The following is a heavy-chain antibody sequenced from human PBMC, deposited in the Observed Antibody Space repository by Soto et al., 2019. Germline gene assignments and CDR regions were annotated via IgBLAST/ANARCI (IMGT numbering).Heavy chain of an antibody. CDR2: IGVGSGNT. V-gene: IGHV1-58*01. CDR3: AALEMNHYFAY. CDR1: GFTFTSSA. J-gene: IGHJ4*02. Sequence: QMQLVQSGPEVKKPGTSVKVSCKTSGFTFTSSAVQWVRQARGPGLEWIGWIGVGSGNTNYAQKFQERVTITRDMSTSTAYMELSSLRAEDTAVYYCAALEMNHYFAYWGQGTRVTVSS.